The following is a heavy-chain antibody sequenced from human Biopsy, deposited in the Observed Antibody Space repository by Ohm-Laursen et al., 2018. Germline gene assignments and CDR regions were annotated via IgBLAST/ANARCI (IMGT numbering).Heavy chain of an antibody. Sequence: GSSVKVSCKAPEGTFSNYGVNWVRQAPGQGLEWLGGNIPILGTGNYAQKSQDRVTVAADTSTSTATMELRSLRSDDTAVYYCATKLTGYFHHWGQGTLVIVSS. D-gene: IGHD3-9*01. CDR2: NIPILGTG. J-gene: IGHJ1*01. CDR3: ATKLTGYFHH. V-gene: IGHV1-69*06. CDR1: EGTFSNYG.